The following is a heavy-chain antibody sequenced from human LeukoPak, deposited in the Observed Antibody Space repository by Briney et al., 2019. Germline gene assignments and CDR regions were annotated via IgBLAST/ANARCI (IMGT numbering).Heavy chain of an antibody. CDR3: ARVPPPGYFDY. CDR2: IYYSGST. V-gene: IGHV4-59*01. CDR1: GGSISSYY. J-gene: IGHJ4*02. Sequence: SETLSLTCTVSGGSISSYYWSWIRQPPGKGLEWIGYIYYSGSTNYNPSLKSRVTISVDTSKNQFSLKPSSVTAADTAVYYCARVPPPGYFDYWGQGTLVTVSS.